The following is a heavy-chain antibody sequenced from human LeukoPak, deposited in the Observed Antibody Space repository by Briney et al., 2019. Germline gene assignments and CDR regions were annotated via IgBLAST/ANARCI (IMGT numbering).Heavy chain of an antibody. CDR3: ARDRRYSGWFDY. CDR1: GGSLSGYY. Sequence: PSGTLCLSCTDSGGSLSGYYWSWIRQPPGKGLEWIGYIYYSGSTNYNPSLKSRVTISVDTTKNQFSLKLSTVTAADTAVYYCARDRRYSGWFDYWGQGTLVTVSS. V-gene: IGHV4-59*01. J-gene: IGHJ4*02. D-gene: IGHD6-19*01. CDR2: IYYSGST.